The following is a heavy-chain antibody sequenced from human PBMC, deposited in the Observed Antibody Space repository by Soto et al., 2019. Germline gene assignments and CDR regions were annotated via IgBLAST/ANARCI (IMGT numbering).Heavy chain of an antibody. J-gene: IGHJ4*02. V-gene: IGHV4-39*02. CDR1: GGSISSSTYH. CDR2: IYYTGTT. CDR3: SRARESAPEH. Sequence: QLQLQESGPGLVKPSETLSLTCTVSGGSISSSTYHWAWIRQPPGKWLEWIASIYYTGTTYYSPFLKSRVTISVDTSKNHFALKLSSVTAADTAVYYCSRARESAPEHWGQGTLVTVSS.